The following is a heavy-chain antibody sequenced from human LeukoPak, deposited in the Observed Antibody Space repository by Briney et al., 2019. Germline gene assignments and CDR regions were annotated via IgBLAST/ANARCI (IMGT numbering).Heavy chain of an antibody. Sequence: PGGPLRFPCAPPGFTSVSKALHWFGQAPAKGRKGGAFIRYDGSNKYYADSVKGRFTISRDNSKNTLYLQMNSLRTEDTAVYYCAKTVGASTFYYYMDVWGKGTTVTVTS. CDR2: IRYDGSNK. J-gene: IGHJ6*03. CDR1: GFTSVSKA. D-gene: IGHD1-26*01. CDR3: AKTVGASTFYYYMDV. V-gene: IGHV3-30*02.